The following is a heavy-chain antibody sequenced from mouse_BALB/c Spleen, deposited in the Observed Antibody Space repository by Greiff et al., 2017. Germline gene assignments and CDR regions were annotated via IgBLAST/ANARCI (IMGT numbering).Heavy chain of an antibody. CDR1: GYTFTDYE. Sequence: VQLQQSGAELVRPGASVTLSCKASGYTFTDYEMHWVKQTPVHGLEWIGAIDPETGGTAYNQKFKGKATLTADKSSSTAYMELRSLTSEDSAVYYCTRKGNWYYFDYWGQGTTLTVSS. CDR2: IDPETGGT. CDR3: TRKGNWYYFDY. D-gene: IGHD2-1*01. J-gene: IGHJ2*01. V-gene: IGHV1-15*01.